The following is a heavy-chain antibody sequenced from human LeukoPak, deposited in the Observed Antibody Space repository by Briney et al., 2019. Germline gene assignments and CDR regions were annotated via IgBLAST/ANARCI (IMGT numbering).Heavy chain of an antibody. CDR2: IYSGGST. Sequence: GGSLRLSCAASGFTVNSNYMTWVRQAPGKGLEWVSVIYSGGSTNYADSVKGRFTISRDNSKNTLYLQMNSLRADDTAVYYCARDTVAAAGTDYWGQGTLVTVSS. CDR1: GFTVNSNY. CDR3: ARDTVAAAGTDY. D-gene: IGHD6-13*01. V-gene: IGHV3-53*01. J-gene: IGHJ4*02.